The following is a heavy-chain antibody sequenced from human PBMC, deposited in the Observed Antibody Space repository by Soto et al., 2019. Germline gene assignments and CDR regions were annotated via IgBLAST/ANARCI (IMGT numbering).Heavy chain of an antibody. V-gene: IGHV1-69*02. CDR3: ASDVKGKYSGLRDGKPPEN. CDR1: GGTFSSYT. Sequence: SVKVSCKASGGTFSSYTISWVRQAPGQGLEWMGRIIPILGIANYAQKFQGRVTITADKSTSTAYMELSSLRSEDTAVYYCASDVKGKYSGLRDGKPPENWGQGTLVTVSS. D-gene: IGHD5-12*01. J-gene: IGHJ4*02. CDR2: IIPILGIA.